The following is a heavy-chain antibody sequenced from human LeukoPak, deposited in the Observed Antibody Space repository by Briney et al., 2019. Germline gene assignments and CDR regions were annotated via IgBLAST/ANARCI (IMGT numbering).Heavy chain of an antibody. CDR3: ARDYGDYFDY. J-gene: IGHJ4*02. Sequence: SETLSLTCTVSGGSISNYYWSWIRQPPGKGPEWIGYIYYSGSTNYNPSLKSRVIISVDTSKNQFSLKLSSVAAADTAVYYCARDYGDYFDYWGQGTLVTVSS. D-gene: IGHD4-17*01. CDR2: IYYSGST. V-gene: IGHV4-59*01. CDR1: GGSISNYY.